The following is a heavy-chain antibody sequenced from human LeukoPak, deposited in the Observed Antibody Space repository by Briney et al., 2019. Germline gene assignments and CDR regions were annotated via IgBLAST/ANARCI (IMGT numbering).Heavy chain of an antibody. Sequence: ASETLSLTCTVSGGSIGSYYWSWIRQPPAKGLEWIGYIYSSGSTNYNPSLKSRVTISLDTSKNQFSLKLSFVTAADTAVYYGARGVAAAGTGGLSWFDPWGQGTLVTVSS. CDR2: IYSSGST. J-gene: IGHJ5*02. CDR3: ARGVAAAGTGGLSWFDP. V-gene: IGHV4-59*01. CDR1: GGSIGSYY. D-gene: IGHD6-13*01.